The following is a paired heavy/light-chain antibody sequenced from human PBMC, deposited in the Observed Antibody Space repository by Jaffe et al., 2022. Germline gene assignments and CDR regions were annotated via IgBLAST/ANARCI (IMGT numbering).Light chain of an antibody. Sequence: SYELTQPPSVSVSPGQTARITCSGDALPKKYAYWYQQKSGQAPVLVIYEDSKRPSGIPERFSGSSSGTMATLTISGAQVEDEADYYCYSTDSSGNHEGVFGGGTKLTVL. CDR3: YSTDSSGNHEGV. V-gene: IGLV3-10*01. CDR2: EDS. CDR1: ALPKKY. J-gene: IGLJ3*02.
Heavy chain of an antibody. V-gene: IGHV1-2*02. J-gene: IGHJ4*02. D-gene: IGHD2-15*01. CDR1: GYTFTGYY. CDR3: ARDLLGGPVAATGFDY. Sequence: QVQLVQSGAEVKKPGASVKVSCKASGYTFTGYYMHWVRQAPGQGLEWMGWINPNSGGTNYAQKFQGRVTMTRDTSISTAYMELSRLRSDDTAVYYCARDLLGGPVAATGFDYWGQGTLVTVSS. CDR2: INPNSGGT.